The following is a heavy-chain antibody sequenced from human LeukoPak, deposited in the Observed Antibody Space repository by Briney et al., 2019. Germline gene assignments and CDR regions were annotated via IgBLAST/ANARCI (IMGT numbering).Heavy chain of an antibody. J-gene: IGHJ4*02. CDR1: GFTFNNHW. CDR2: IRHDGSDK. V-gene: IGHV3-7*03. CDR3: AKAHSSSWYYFDY. Sequence: PGGSLRLSCAASGFTFNNHWMSWVRQAPGKGLEWVANIRHDGSDKKYVDSVKGRFTISRDNAENLLFLQMNSLRAEDTAVYYCAKAHSSSWYYFDYWGQGTLVTVSS. D-gene: IGHD6-13*01.